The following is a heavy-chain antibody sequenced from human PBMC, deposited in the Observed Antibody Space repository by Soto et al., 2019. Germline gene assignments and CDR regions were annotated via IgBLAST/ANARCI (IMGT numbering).Heavy chain of an antibody. CDR2: ISAYNGNT. V-gene: IGHV1-18*01. CDR3: ARDVNNYGMDV. Sequence: ASVKVSCKASGYTFTSYGISWVRQAPGQGLEWMGWISAYNGNTNYAQKLQGRVTISRDNSKNTLYLQMNSLRAEDTAVYYCARDVNNYGMDVWGQGTTVTVSS. J-gene: IGHJ6*02. CDR1: GYTFTSYG.